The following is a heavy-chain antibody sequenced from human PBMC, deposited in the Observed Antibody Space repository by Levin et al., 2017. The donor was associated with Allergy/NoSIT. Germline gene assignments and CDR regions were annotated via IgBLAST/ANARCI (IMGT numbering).Heavy chain of an antibody. D-gene: IGHD6-13*01. CDR1: GGSISSSSYY. Sequence: SETLSLTCTVSGGSISSSSYYWGWIRQPPGKGLEWIGSIYYSGSTYYNPSLKSRVTISVDTSKNQFSLKLSSVTAADTAVYHCATGVASSSWYLDYWGQGSLVTVSS. CDR2: IYYSGST. CDR3: ATGVASSSWYLDY. V-gene: IGHV4-39*01. J-gene: IGHJ4*02.